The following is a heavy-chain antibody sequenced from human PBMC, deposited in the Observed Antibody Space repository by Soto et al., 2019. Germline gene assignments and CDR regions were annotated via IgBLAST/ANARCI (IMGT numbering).Heavy chain of an antibody. D-gene: IGHD2-15*01. Sequence: PGESLKISCKGSENTFSSYWIAWVRQLPGKGLECMGIIYPDDSDTRYGPSFQGQVTISADKSITTAYLQWSSLKASDTAMHYCERYSGGGSYLWFDTWGQGTQVTVSS. V-gene: IGHV5-51*01. CDR1: ENTFSSYW. J-gene: IGHJ5*02. CDR2: IYPDDSDT. CDR3: ERYSGGGSYLWFDT.